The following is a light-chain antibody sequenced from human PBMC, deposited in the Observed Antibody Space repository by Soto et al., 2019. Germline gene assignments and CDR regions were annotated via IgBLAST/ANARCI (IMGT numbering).Light chain of an antibody. V-gene: IGKV3-20*01. J-gene: IGKJ1*01. CDR2: AAS. CDR3: QEYGTLRT. CDR1: QSVSSNY. Sequence: LTHTKGTLSLSPGERGALSCRASQSVSSNYVAWYQQRPGQAPRLLFYAASNTAPGIPDRFSGSGSGTDFTLTISRLEPEDFAVYYCQEYGTLRTFGHGTKVDI.